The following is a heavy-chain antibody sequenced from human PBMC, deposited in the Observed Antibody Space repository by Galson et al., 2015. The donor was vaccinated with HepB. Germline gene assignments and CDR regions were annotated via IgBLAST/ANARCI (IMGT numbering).Heavy chain of an antibody. CDR1: GFTFSGSA. J-gene: IGHJ4*02. CDR3: TRLGDLSGYSSL. D-gene: IGHD6-13*01. V-gene: IGHV3-73*01. Sequence: SLRLSCAASGFTFSGSAMHWVRQASGRGLAWVGRIRSKANSYATAYAASVKGRFTISRDDSKNTAYMQTNSLKTEDTAVYYCTRLGDLSGYSSLWGQGTLVTVSS. CDR2: IRSKANSYAT.